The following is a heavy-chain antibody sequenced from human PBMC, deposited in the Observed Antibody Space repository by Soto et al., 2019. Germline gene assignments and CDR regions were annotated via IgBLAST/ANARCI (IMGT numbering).Heavy chain of an antibody. CDR2: ISNDGRGK. V-gene: IGHV3-30*04. CDR1: GFTFTTYA. Sequence: QVQLVESGGGVVQPGRSLRLSCAASGFTFTTYAIHWVRQAPGKGLEWVAVISNDGRGKYYADSVKGRFTISRDNSKNTLYLQMNRLRSDDTAVYYCARDQCFGGGRSCYYIDFWGQGTLVTVSS. D-gene: IGHD2-15*01. CDR3: ARDQCFGGGRSCYYIDF. J-gene: IGHJ4*02.